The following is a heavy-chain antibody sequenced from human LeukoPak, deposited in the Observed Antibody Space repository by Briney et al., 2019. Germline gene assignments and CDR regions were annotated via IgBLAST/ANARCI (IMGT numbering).Heavy chain of an antibody. CDR3: AERYGGNVAKQDGVR. CDR1: GGTFSSYA. D-gene: IGHD2-15*01. J-gene: IGHJ4*02. V-gene: IGHV1-69*04. Sequence: GASVKVSCKASGGTFSSYAISWVRQAPGQGLEWMGRIIPILGIANYAQKFQGRVTITADKSTSTAYMELSSLRSEDTAVYYCAERYGGNVAKQDGVRWGQGTLVTVSS. CDR2: IIPILGIA.